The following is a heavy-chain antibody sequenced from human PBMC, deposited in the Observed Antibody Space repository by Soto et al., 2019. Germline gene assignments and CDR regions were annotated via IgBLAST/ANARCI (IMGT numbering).Heavy chain of an antibody. J-gene: IGHJ4*02. Sequence: GSLRLSCAASGFTFSSYGMHWVRQAPGKGLEWVAVIWYDGSNKYYADSVKGRFTISRDNSKNTLYLQMNSLRAEDTAVYYCARDREVVAATALDYWGQGTLVTVSS. CDR1: GFTFSSYG. V-gene: IGHV3-33*01. D-gene: IGHD2-15*01. CDR2: IWYDGSNK. CDR3: ARDREVVAATALDY.